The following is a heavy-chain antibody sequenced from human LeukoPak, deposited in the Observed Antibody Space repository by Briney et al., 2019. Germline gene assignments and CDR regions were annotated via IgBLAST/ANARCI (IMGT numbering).Heavy chain of an antibody. CDR1: GGSISSYY. CDR2: IYTSGST. Sequence: PSETLSLTCTVSGGSISSYYWGWIRQPAGKGLEWIGRIYTSGSTNYNPSLKSRVTMSVDTSKNQFSLKLSSVTAADTAVYYCARDRGQQWLWWFDPWGQGTLVTVSS. D-gene: IGHD6-19*01. V-gene: IGHV4-4*07. CDR3: ARDRGQQWLWWFDP. J-gene: IGHJ5*02.